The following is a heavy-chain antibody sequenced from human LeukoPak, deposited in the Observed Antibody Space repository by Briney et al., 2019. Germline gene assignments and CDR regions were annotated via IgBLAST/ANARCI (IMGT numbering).Heavy chain of an antibody. J-gene: IGHJ4*02. D-gene: IGHD3-22*01. CDR2: IYSGGET. CDR3: AKDRDYYDSSGFDY. V-gene: IGHV3-53*01. Sequence: PGGSLRLSCAASGFTVSSYYMSWVRQAPGKGLELVSVIYSGGETYYADSVKGRFTISRDNSKNTLYLQMNSLRAEDTAVYYCAKDRDYYDSSGFDYWGQGTLVTVSS. CDR1: GFTVSSYY.